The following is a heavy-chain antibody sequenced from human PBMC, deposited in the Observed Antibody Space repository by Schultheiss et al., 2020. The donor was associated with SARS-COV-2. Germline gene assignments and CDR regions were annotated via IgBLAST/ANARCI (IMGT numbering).Heavy chain of an antibody. CDR3: ARHAYGGEAV. J-gene: IGHJ4*02. D-gene: IGHD3-16*01. V-gene: IGHV4-34*01. Sequence: SETLSLTCAVYGGSFSGYYWSWIRQPPGKGLEWIGEINHSGSTNYNPSLKSRVTISVDTSKNQFSLKLSSVTAADTAVYYCARHAYGGEAVWGQGSLVTVSS. CDR2: INHSGST. CDR1: GGSFSGYY.